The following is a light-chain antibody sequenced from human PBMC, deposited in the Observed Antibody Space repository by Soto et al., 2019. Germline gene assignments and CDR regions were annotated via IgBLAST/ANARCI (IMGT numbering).Light chain of an antibody. V-gene: IGLV2-8*01. Sequence: QSVLTQPPSASGSPGQSVTISCTGTSSDVGGYNYVSWYQHHPGKAPKLMIYEVSKRPSGVPDRFSGSKSGNTASLTVSGLQAEDEADYYCSSYAGSNFYVFGTGTKLTVL. J-gene: IGLJ1*01. CDR3: SSYAGSNFYV. CDR1: SSDVGGYNY. CDR2: EVS.